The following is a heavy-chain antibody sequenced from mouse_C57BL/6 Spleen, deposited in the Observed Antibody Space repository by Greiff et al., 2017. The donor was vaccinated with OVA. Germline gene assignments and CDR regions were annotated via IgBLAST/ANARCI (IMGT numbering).Heavy chain of an antibody. D-gene: IGHD4-1*02. V-gene: IGHV1-69*01. CDR2: IDPSDSYT. CDR3: ARSLNWDVGDY. Sequence: VQLQQPGAELVMPGASVKLSCKASGYTFTSYWMHWVKQRPGQGLEWIGEIDPSDSYTNYNQKFKGKSTLTVDKSSSTAYMQLSSLTSEDSAVYYCARSLNWDVGDYWGQGTTLTVSS. J-gene: IGHJ2*01. CDR1: GYTFTSYW.